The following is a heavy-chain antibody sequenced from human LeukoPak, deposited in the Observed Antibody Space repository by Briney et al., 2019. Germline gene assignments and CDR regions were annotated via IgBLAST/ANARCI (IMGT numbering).Heavy chain of an antibody. CDR2: ISGSGGDT. CDR1: GFTFSNFL. D-gene: IGHD3-22*01. Sequence: GGSLRLSCAASGFTFSNFLMTWVRRAPGKGPEWVSAISGSGGDTYYADSVKGRFTISRDNSKNTLYLQMNSLRAEDTAVYYCARGYYDSSGYYWGYFDYWGQGTLVTVSS. CDR3: ARGYYDSSGYYWGYFDY. J-gene: IGHJ4*02. V-gene: IGHV3-23*01.